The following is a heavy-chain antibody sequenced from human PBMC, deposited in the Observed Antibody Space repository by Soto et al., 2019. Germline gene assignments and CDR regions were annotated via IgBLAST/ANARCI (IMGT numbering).Heavy chain of an antibody. Sequence: EVQLVESGGGLVQPGGSLRLSGAASGFTFSSFWMHWVRQAPGEGLGWVSRINTDGSGTSYADSVKGRFTISRDNAKNTLYLQMNSLRVEDTAMYYCAKRGVDTFGLSYWGQGTLVTVSS. CDR3: AKRGVDTFGLSY. D-gene: IGHD3-10*01. V-gene: IGHV3-74*01. J-gene: IGHJ4*02. CDR1: GFTFSSFW. CDR2: INTDGSGT.